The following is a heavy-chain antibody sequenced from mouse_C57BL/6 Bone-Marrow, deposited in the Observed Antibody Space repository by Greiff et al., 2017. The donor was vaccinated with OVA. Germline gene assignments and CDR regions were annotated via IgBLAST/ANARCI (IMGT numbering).Heavy chain of an antibody. CDR1: GFTFSSYA. J-gene: IGHJ3*01. Sequence: EVQLMESGGGLVKPGGSLKLSCAASGFTFSSYAMSWVRQTPEKRLEWVATISDGGSYTYYPDNVKGRFTISRDNAKNNLYLQMSHLKSEDTAMYYCAREGDGYYAWFAYWGQGTLVTVSA. V-gene: IGHV5-4*01. CDR2: ISDGGSYT. D-gene: IGHD2-3*01. CDR3: AREGDGYYAWFAY.